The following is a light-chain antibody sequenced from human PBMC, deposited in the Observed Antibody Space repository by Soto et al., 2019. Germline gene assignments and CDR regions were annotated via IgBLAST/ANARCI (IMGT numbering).Light chain of an antibody. V-gene: IGLV2-14*01. CDR1: SSDVGSYNY. CDR2: EVT. J-gene: IGLJ2*01. CDR3: SSYTTNTTLV. Sequence: VLTQPTSVSGSPGQSITIACTGTSSDVGSYNYVSWYQQHPGKSPKLMIYEVTNRPSGVSNRFSGSKSGNTASLTISGLQTEDEAHYYCSSYTTNTTLVFGGGTKVTVL.